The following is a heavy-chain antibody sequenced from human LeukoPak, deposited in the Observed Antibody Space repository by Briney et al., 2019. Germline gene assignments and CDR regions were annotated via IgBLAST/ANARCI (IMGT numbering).Heavy chain of an antibody. CDR2: ISYDGSNK. D-gene: IGHD2-15*01. Sequence: GGSLRLSCAASGFTFSSYGMHWVRQAPGKGLEWVAVISYDGSNKYYADSVKGRLTISRDNSKNTLYLQMNSLRAEDTAVYYCARMVAATSFYYYGMDVWGQGTTVTVSS. V-gene: IGHV3-30*03. J-gene: IGHJ6*02. CDR1: GFTFSSYG. CDR3: ARMVAATSFYYYGMDV.